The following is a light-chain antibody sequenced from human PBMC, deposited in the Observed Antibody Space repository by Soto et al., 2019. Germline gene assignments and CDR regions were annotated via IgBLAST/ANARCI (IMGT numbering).Light chain of an antibody. V-gene: IGKV3D-20*02. CDR3: QQRTHSPLT. Sequence: EIVLTQSPGTLSLSPGERATLSCRASESLSSSFLAWYQQKPGQAPRLLIYGASSRATGIPDRFSGSGSGTDFTLTISSLEPEDFAVYYCQQRTHSPLTFGGGTKVEIK. CDR1: ESLSSSF. CDR2: GAS. J-gene: IGKJ4*01.